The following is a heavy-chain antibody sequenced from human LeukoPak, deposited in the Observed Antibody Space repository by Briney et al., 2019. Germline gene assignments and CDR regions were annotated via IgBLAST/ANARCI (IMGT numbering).Heavy chain of an antibody. D-gene: IGHD3-3*01. J-gene: IGHJ6*03. Sequence: GGSLRLSCEASRFTFSSYAMSWVRQAPGKGLKWVSGLSDSGGATYYTDSVKGRFTISRDNSENTLYLQMNSLRAEDTALYYCAKGVMSDFWSGFYQNYMDVWGKGTTVTVSS. CDR3: AKGVMSDFWSGFYQNYMDV. CDR1: RFTFSSYA. V-gene: IGHV3-23*01. CDR2: LSDSGGAT.